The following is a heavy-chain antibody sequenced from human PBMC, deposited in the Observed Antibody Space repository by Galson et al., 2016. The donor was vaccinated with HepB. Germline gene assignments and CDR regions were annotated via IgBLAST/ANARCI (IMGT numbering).Heavy chain of an antibody. CDR3: AGVVMAATNWFDP. CDR2: VNHSGAT. V-gene: IGHV4-34*01. Sequence: ATLSLTCGVSGGSFNVYYWSWIRQPPGKGLEWIGEVNHSGATKYNPTLKSRVTISADTPKNQFSLKLTSMTAADTAVYYCAGVVMAATNWFDPWGQGTLVTVSS. CDR1: GGSFNVYY. J-gene: IGHJ5*02. D-gene: IGHD2-21*01.